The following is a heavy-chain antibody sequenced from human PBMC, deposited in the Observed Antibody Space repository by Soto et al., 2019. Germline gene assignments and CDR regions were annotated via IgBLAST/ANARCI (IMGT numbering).Heavy chain of an antibody. J-gene: IGHJ6*02. V-gene: IGHV3-48*03. CDR2: ISSSGSTI. CDR3: ARESRCSGGSCYVSWGYYYYYGMDV. Sequence: PGGSLRLSCSASGFTFSSYEMNWVRQAPGKALEWVSYISSSGSTIYYADSVKGRFTISRDNAKNSLYLQMNSLRAEDTAVYYCARESRCSGGSCYVSWGYYYYYGMDVWGQGNTVTVSS. D-gene: IGHD2-15*01. CDR1: GFTFSSYE.